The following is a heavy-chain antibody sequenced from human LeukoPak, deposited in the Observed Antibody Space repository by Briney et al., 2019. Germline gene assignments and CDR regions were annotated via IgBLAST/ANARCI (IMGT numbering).Heavy chain of an antibody. CDR1: GFTFDDYA. J-gene: IGHJ1*01. CDR2: ISWNSGSI. D-gene: IGHD2/OR15-2a*01. V-gene: IGHV3-9*01. CDR3: ARDLPWNHHNSAEYFHH. Sequence: GGSLRLSCAASGFTFDDYAMHWVRQAPGKGLEWVSGISWNSGSIGYADSVKGRFTISRDNAKNSLYLQMNSLRAEDTALYYCARDLPWNHHNSAEYFHHWGQGTLLIVSS.